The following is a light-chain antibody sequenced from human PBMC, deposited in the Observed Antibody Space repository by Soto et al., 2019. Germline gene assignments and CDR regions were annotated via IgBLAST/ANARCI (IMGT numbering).Light chain of an antibody. CDR2: GAS. V-gene: IGKV3-20*01. CDR1: QIVSKND. Sequence: EIVLTQSPGTLSLSPGERGTLSCRASQIVSKNDLAWDQQKPGQSPRILNYGASNRAPDIPDRFSGSESGAEFTLTISRVEPEDSAVYYCQQYGNSPWTFGQGTKVEIK. J-gene: IGKJ1*01. CDR3: QQYGNSPWT.